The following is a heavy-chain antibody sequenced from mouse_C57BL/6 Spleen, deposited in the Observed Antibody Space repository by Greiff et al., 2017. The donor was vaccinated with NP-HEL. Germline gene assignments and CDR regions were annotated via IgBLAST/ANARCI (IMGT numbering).Heavy chain of an antibody. D-gene: IGHD2-4*01. V-gene: IGHV1-15*01. CDR2: IDPETGGT. J-gene: IGHJ3*01. CDR3: TSLGDYDGFAY. CDR1: GYTFTDYE. Sequence: QVQLQQSGAELVRPGASVTLSCKASGYTFTDYEMHWVKQTPMHGLEWIGAIDPETGGTAYNQKFKGKAILTADKSSSTAYMELRSLTSEDSAVYYCTSLGDYDGFAYWGQGTLVTVSA.